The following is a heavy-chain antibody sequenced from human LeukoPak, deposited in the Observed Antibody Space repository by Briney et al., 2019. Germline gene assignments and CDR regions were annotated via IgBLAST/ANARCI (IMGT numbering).Heavy chain of an antibody. CDR2: ISCDGGST. Sequence: GGSLRLSCAASGFTFDDYTMHWVRQAPGKGLEWVSLISCDGGSTDYADSVKGRFTISRDNSKNSLYLQMNSLRTEDTALYYCAKDIASSYSSGWEERYFDYWGQGTLVTVSS. J-gene: IGHJ4*02. D-gene: IGHD6-19*01. V-gene: IGHV3-43*01. CDR3: AKDIASSYSSGWEERYFDY. CDR1: GFTFDDYT.